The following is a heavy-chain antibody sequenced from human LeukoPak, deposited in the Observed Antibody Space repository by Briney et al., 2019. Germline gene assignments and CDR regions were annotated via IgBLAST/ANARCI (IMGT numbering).Heavy chain of an antibody. V-gene: IGHV3-66*01. CDR1: GFTVSHSN. D-gene: IGHD1-26*01. Sequence: GGSLRLSCAVSGFTVSHSNMSWFPKVPGKGLEWVSVIYSGGSAYYADSVKGRFTISRDNSKNTLYLQMNSLRAEDTAVYYCARDLGTGSWGQGTMVTVSS. CDR2: IYSGGSA. J-gene: IGHJ3*01. CDR3: ARDLGTGS.